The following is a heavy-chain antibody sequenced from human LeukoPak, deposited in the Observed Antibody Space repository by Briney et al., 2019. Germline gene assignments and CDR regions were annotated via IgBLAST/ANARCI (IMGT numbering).Heavy chain of an antibody. Sequence: SETLSLTCSVSGGSISTYYWSWIRQLPGKGLEWIGFIYYTGTTNYNPSLRSRVTISVDTSRNQFSLRLSSVTAADTAVYYCAREDPQTTVPEGMDVWGHGTTVIVSS. CDR1: GGSISTYY. V-gene: IGHV4-59*01. D-gene: IGHD4-17*01. J-gene: IGHJ6*02. CDR2: IYYTGTT. CDR3: AREDPQTTVPEGMDV.